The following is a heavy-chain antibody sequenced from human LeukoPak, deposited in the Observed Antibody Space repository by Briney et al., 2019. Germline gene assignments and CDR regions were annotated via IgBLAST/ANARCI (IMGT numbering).Heavy chain of an antibody. D-gene: IGHD3-22*01. Sequence: GGSLRLSCAASGFTFSSYSMNWLRQAPGKGREWFSYISSSSSTIHYADSVKGRFTISRDNAKNSLYLRMNSLRAEDTAVYYCARDRTYYYDSSSSYPGAFDIWGQGTMVTVSS. V-gene: IGHV3-48*01. CDR1: GFTFSSYS. J-gene: IGHJ3*02. CDR2: ISSSSSTI. CDR3: ARDRTYYYDSSSSYPGAFDI.